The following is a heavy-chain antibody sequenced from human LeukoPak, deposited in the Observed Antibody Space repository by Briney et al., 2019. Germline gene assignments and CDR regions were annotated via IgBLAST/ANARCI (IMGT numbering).Heavy chain of an antibody. Sequence: SETLSLTCTVSGGSISSYYWSWIRQPPGKGLEWIGYIYYSGSTNYNPSLKSRVTISVDTSKNQFSLKLSSVTAADTAVYYCARTIAVAGIKWFDPWGRGTLVTVSS. J-gene: IGHJ5*02. CDR3: ARTIAVAGIKWFDP. V-gene: IGHV4-59*12. CDR2: IYYSGST. D-gene: IGHD6-19*01. CDR1: GGSISSYY.